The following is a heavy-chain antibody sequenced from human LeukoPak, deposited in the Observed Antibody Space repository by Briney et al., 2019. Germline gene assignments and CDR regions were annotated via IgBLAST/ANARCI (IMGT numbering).Heavy chain of an antibody. D-gene: IGHD2-15*01. CDR3: ASVGGGDIVVAFAFDI. V-gene: IGHV3-7*05. Sequence: GGSLRLSCAASGFTFSNYWMSWVRQAPGKGLEWVAHINQDGSEKYYVDSVKGRFTISRDNAKNSLYPQMNSLRAEDTAVYYCASVGGGDIVVAFAFDIWGQGTMVTVSS. CDR2: INQDGSEK. CDR1: GFTFSNYW. J-gene: IGHJ3*02.